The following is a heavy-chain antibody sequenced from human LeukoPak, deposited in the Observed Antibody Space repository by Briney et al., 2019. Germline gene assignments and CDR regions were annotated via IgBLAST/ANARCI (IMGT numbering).Heavy chain of an antibody. CDR2: MNPNSGGK. D-gene: IGHD3-22*01. CDR1: GYTFTGYY. J-gene: IGHJ4*02. CDR3: ARAPNCYESSGYYFDY. V-gene: IGHV1-2*02. Sequence: ASVKVSCKASGYTFTGYYMHWLRQAPGQGLEWMGWMNPNSGGKNYAQKFQGRVTMNRDTSISTAYMELSRLRSDDPAVYYCARAPNCYESSGYYFDYWGQGTLVTVSS.